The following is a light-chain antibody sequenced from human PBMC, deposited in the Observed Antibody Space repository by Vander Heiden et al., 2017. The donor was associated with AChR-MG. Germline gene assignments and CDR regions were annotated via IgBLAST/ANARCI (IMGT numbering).Light chain of an antibody. CDR1: QDISNY. CDR2: DAS. Sequence: DIQMTQSPSSLSASLGDRVTITCQASQDISNYLTWYQQKPGKAPKLLIYDASKWETGVPSRFSGSGSGTDFTFTISSLQPEDIATYYCQQYDNLLTFGGGTKVEIK. J-gene: IGKJ4*01. V-gene: IGKV1-33*01. CDR3: QQYDNLLT.